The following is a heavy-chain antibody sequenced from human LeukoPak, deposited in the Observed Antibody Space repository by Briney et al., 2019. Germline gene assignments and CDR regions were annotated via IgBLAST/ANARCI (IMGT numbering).Heavy chain of an antibody. CDR3: ARADNYGSGSYLGGDAFDI. CDR2: IYYSGST. Sequence: KSSETLSLTCTVSGGSISSSSYYWGWIRQPPGKGLEWIGSIYYSGSTYYNPSLKSRVTISVDTSKNQFSLKLSSVTAADTAVYYCARADNYGSGSYLGGDAFDIWGQGTMVTVSS. D-gene: IGHD3-10*01. CDR1: GGSISSSSYY. J-gene: IGHJ3*02. V-gene: IGHV4-39*07.